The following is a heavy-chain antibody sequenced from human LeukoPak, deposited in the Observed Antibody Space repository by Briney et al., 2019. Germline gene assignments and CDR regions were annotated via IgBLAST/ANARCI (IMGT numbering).Heavy chain of an antibody. CDR1: GGSISSYY. D-gene: IGHD5-24*01. CDR2: IYYSGST. Sequence: SETLSLTCTVSGGSISSYYWSWIRQPPGKGLEWIGYIYYSGSTNYDPSLKSRATISVDTSKNQFSLKLSSVTAADTAVYYCARDLGGSRWLQPQGFDYWGQGTLVTVSS. V-gene: IGHV4-59*01. J-gene: IGHJ4*02. CDR3: ARDLGGSRWLQPQGFDY.